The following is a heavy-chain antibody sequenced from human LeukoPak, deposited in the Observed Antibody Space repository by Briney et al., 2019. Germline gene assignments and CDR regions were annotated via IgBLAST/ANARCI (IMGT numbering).Heavy chain of an antibody. D-gene: IGHD3-10*01. J-gene: IGHJ5*02. CDR2: IYSGGST. CDR3: ARATWFGELFWFDP. Sequence: HPGGSLRLSCAASGFTVSSNYMSWVRQAPGKGLEWVSVIYSGGSTYYADSVKGRFTISRDNSKNTLYLQMNSLRAEDTAVYYCARATWFGELFWFDPWGQGTLVTVSS. CDR1: GFTVSSNY. V-gene: IGHV3-53*01.